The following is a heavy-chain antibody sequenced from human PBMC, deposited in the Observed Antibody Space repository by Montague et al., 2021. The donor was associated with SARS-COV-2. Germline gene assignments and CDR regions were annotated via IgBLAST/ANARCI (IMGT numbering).Heavy chain of an antibody. Sequence: SLRLSCAASGFTFSSHYMTWVRQAPGNGLEWVGNIKQDGSEKFYADFVKGRFTISRDNAENEVFLQMNGLRVDDTAVYYCAREAVVLLPTTMDDAFDVWGQGTMGTVSS. V-gene: IGHV3-7*03. CDR2: IKQDGSEK. CDR3: AREAVVLLPTTMDDAFDV. CDR1: GFTFSSHY. D-gene: IGHD3-10*01. J-gene: IGHJ3*01.